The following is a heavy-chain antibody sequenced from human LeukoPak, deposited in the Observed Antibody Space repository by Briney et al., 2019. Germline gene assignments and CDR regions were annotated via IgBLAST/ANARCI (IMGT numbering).Heavy chain of an antibody. CDR1: GGSFSGYY. J-gene: IGHJ4*02. Sequence: PSETLSLTCAVYGGSFSGYYWSWIRQPPGKGLEWIGEIHHSGSTNYNPSLKSRVTISVDTSKNQFSLKLSSVTAADTAVYYCARGLNRYETYYYDSSGAFFDYWGQGTLVTVSS. CDR2: IHHSGST. D-gene: IGHD3-22*01. V-gene: IGHV4-34*01. CDR3: ARGLNRYETYYYDSSGAFFDY.